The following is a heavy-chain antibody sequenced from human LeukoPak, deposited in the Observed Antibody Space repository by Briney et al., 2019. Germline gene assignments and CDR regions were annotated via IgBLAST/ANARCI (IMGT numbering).Heavy chain of an antibody. CDR3: AKRISGGQLLRPYGMDV. CDR1: GFTFSNYA. Sequence: PGGSLRLSCAASGFTFSNYAMSWVRQAPGKGLEWVSGISGSGDSTYYTDSVKGRFTISRDNSKNTLFLQMNSLRAEDTAVYYCAKRISGGQLLRPYGMDVWGLGTTVTVSS. V-gene: IGHV3-23*01. CDR2: ISGSGDST. D-gene: IGHD6-6*01. J-gene: IGHJ6*02.